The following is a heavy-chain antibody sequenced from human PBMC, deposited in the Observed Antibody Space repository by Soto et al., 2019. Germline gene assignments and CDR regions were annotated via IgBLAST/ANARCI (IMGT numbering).Heavy chain of an antibody. D-gene: IGHD3-9*01. CDR1: GGSFSGYY. J-gene: IGHJ4*02. V-gene: IGHV4-34*01. CDR3: ASVAYYDILTGYKPRTYFDY. CDR2: INHSGST. Sequence: SETLSLTCAVYGGSFSGYYWSWIRQPPGKGLEWIGEINHSGSTNYNPSLKSRVTISVDTSKNQFSLKLSSVTAADTAVYYCASVAYYDILTGYKPRTYFDYWGQGTLVTVSS.